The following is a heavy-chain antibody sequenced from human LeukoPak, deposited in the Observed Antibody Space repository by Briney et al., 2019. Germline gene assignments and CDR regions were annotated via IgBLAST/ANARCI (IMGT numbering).Heavy chain of an antibody. V-gene: IGHV3-23*01. CDR3: AKRGAHSFDF. CDR1: GFTFSSSA. Sequence: GGSLRLSCAASGFTFSSSAMSWVRQAPGKGLEWGSTISGTGDSTYYADSVKGRFTISRDNSKNTLYLQMNSLRAGDTAVYYCAKRGAHSFDFWGQGTLVTVSS. J-gene: IGHJ4*02. CDR2: ISGTGDST.